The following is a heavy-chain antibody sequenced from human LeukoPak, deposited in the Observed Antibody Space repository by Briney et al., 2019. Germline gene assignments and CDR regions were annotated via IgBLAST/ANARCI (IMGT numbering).Heavy chain of an antibody. D-gene: IGHD4-17*01. J-gene: IGHJ6*02. V-gene: IGHV4-59*08. CDR1: GGSISSYY. Sequence: SETLSLTCTVSGGSISSYYWSWIRQPPGKGLEWIGYIYYSGSTNYNPSLKSRVTISVDTSKNQFSLKLSSVTAADTAVYYCASTYGDYVALFDYYYGMDVWGQGTTVTVSS. CDR3: ASTYGDYVALFDYYYGMDV. CDR2: IYYSGST.